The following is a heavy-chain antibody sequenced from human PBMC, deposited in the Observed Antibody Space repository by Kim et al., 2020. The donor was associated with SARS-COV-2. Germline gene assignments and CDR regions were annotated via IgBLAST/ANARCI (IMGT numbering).Heavy chain of an antibody. D-gene: IGHD3-9*01. V-gene: IGHV4-59*13. J-gene: IGHJ4*02. CDR2: IYYSGST. CDR1: GGSISSYY. CDR3: ARGDHDILTGKHYFDY. Sequence: SETLSLTCTVSGGSISSYYWSWIRQPPGKGLEWIGYIYYSGSTNYNPSLKSRVTISVDTSKNQFSLKLSSVTAADTAVYYCARGDHDILTGKHYFDYWGQGTLVTVSS.